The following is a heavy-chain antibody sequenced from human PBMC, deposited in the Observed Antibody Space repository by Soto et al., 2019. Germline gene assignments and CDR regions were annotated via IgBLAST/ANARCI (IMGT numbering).Heavy chain of an antibody. Sequence: QLQLQESGPGLVKPSETLSLTCTVSGGSISSRSYYWGWIRQPPGKGLEWIGSIYYSGSTYYNPSLKSRVTLSVDTSKNAFSLKLSSVTAADTAVYYCARHDSSSSEYYYGMDVWGQGTTVTVSS. D-gene: IGHD6-6*01. V-gene: IGHV4-39*01. CDR1: GGSISSRSYY. CDR2: IYYSGST. CDR3: ARHDSSSSEYYYGMDV. J-gene: IGHJ6*02.